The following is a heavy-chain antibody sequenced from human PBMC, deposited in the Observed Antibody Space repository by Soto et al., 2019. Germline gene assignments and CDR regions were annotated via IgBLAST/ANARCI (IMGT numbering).Heavy chain of an antibody. V-gene: IGHV3-23*01. CDR1: GFTFSSYA. CDR2: ISNSASGT. D-gene: IGHD3-3*01. Sequence: PGGSLRLSCAASGFTFSSYAMSWVRQAPGKGLEWVSAISNSASGTYYADSVKGRFTISRDNSKNTLYLQMNSLRAEDTAVYYFAKSHYDFWTGSIQFWCQGILVT. J-gene: IGHJ4*02. CDR3: AKSHYDFWTGSIQF.